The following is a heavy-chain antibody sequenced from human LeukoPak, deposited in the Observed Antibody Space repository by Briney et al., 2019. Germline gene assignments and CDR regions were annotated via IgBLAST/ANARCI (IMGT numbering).Heavy chain of an antibody. D-gene: IGHD3-10*01. V-gene: IGHV1-18*01. CDR3: ARGPGVRGVIIYYFYMYV. Sequence: SVKVSCTPSGYTFTKLGTRRVRQAPGQGLEWMGWISAYNGNTNYAQKLQGRVTMPTDTSTSTAYMELRSLRSDDTAVYYCARGPGVRGVIIYYFYMYVWCKGTTVTVSS. CDR2: ISAYNGNT. CDR1: GYTFTKLG. J-gene: IGHJ6*03.